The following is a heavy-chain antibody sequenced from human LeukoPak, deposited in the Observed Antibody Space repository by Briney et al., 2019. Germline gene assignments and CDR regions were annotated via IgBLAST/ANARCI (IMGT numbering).Heavy chain of an antibody. D-gene: IGHD3/OR15-3a*01. CDR3: ARVWPGTEVDY. V-gene: IGHV4-30-4*08. Sequence: KPSETLSLTCTVSGGSISSGDYYWSWIRQPPGKGLEWIGYIYYSGSTYYNPSLKSRVTISVDTSKNQFSLKLSSVTAADTAVYYCARVWPGTEVDYWGQGTLVTVSS. CDR2: IYYSGST. CDR1: GGSISSGDYY. J-gene: IGHJ4*02.